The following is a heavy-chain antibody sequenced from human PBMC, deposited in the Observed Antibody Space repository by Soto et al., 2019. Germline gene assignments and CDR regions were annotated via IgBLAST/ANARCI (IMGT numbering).Heavy chain of an antibody. J-gene: IGHJ6*02. V-gene: IGHV1-69*13. CDR1: GGTFSSYA. CDR3: ARGTIFGVVTDGGMDV. Sequence: CSVKVSCKASGGTFSSYAISWVRQAPGQGLEWMGGIIPIFGTANYAQKFQGRVTITADESTSTAYMELSSLRSEDTAVYYCARGTIFGVVTDGGMDVWGQGTTGTVS. CDR2: IIPIFGTA. D-gene: IGHD3-3*01.